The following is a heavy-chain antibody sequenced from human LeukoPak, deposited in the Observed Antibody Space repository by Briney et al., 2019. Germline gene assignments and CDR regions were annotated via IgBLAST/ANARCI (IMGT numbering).Heavy chain of an antibody. CDR2: ISGSGGST. D-gene: IGHD3-9*01. CDR1: GFTFSTYG. J-gene: IGHJ3*02. V-gene: IGHV3-23*01. Sequence: GGSLRLSCVASGFTFSTYGTSWVRQAPGKGLEWVSAISGSGGSTYYADSVKGRFTISRDNSKNTLYLQMNSLRAEDTAVYYCARGFDGPNAFDIWGQGTMVTVSS. CDR3: ARGFDGPNAFDI.